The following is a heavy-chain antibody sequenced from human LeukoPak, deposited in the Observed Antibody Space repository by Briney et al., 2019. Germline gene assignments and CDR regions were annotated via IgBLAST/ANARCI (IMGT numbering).Heavy chain of an antibody. D-gene: IGHD4-17*01. Sequence: PGGSLRLSCAASGFTFSSYWMSWVRQAPGKGLEWVVNIKQDGSEKYYVDSVKGRFTISRDNAKNSLYLQMNSLRAEDTAVYYCARDLLAVTTGGATYWGQGTLVTVSS. CDR2: IKQDGSEK. J-gene: IGHJ4*02. CDR1: GFTFSSYW. V-gene: IGHV3-7*01. CDR3: ARDLLAVTTGGATY.